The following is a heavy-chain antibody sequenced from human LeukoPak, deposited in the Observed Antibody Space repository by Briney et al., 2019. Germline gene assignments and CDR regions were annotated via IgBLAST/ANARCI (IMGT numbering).Heavy chain of an antibody. Sequence: GGSLRLSCAASGFTFSSYGMHWVRQAPGKGLGWVAVIWYDGSNKYYADSVKGRFTISRDNSKNTLYLQMNSLRAEDTAVYYCARCSPLYSSSLPGYWGQGTLVTVSS. CDR1: GFTFSSYG. CDR3: ARCSPLYSSSLPGY. V-gene: IGHV3-33*01. CDR2: IWYDGSNK. J-gene: IGHJ4*02. D-gene: IGHD6-13*01.